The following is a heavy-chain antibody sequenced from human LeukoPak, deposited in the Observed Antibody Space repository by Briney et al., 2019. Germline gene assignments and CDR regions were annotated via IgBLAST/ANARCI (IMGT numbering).Heavy chain of an antibody. CDR1: GGTFSSYA. D-gene: IGHD2-21*01. J-gene: IGHJ4*02. CDR2: IIPIFGTA. CDR3: ARDLVGYCGGDCYYFDY. V-gene: IGHV1-69*05. Sequence: SVKVSCKASGGTFSSYAISWVRQAPGQGLEWMGGIIPIFGTANYAQKFQGRVTITTDESTSTAYMELSSLRSEDTAVYYCARDLVGYCGGDCYYFDYWGQGTLVTVSS.